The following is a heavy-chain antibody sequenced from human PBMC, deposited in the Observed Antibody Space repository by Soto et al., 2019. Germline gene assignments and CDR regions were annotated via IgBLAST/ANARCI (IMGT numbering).Heavy chain of an antibody. V-gene: IGHV1-18*01. CDR1: GYTFTSYG. Sequence: ASVKVSCKASGYTFTSYGISWGRQAPGQGLEWMGWISAYNGNTNYAQKLQGRVTMTTDTSTSTAYMELRSLRSDDTAVYYCARDPGIVGATEPFDYWGQGTLVTVSS. D-gene: IGHD1-26*01. J-gene: IGHJ4*02. CDR3: ARDPGIVGATEPFDY. CDR2: ISAYNGNT.